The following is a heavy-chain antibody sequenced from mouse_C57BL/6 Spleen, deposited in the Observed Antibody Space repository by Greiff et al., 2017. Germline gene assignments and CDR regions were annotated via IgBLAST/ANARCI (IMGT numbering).Heavy chain of an antibody. Sequence: EVQLQESGPELVKPGASVKISCKASGYSFTDYNMNWVKQSNGKSLEWIGVINPNYGTTSYNQKFKGKATLTVDQSSSTAYMQLNSLASEDSAVYYRASSIYDGYYYIDYWGQGTTLTVSS. CDR3: ASSIYDGYYYIDY. V-gene: IGHV1-39*01. J-gene: IGHJ2*01. D-gene: IGHD2-3*01. CDR1: GYSFTDYN. CDR2: INPNYGTT.